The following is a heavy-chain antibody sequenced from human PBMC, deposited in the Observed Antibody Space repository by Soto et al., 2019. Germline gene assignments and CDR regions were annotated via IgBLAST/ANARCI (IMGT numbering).Heavy chain of an antibody. V-gene: IGHV1-18*01. CDR3: ARDWNCTSSECYDCFNP. J-gene: IGHJ5*02. CDR2: ISAKNDGP. Sequence: QVQLAQSGAEVKKPGASVKVSCKASGYSFPNFGISWVRQAPGQGLEWMGWISAKNDGPNYAQRFQGRVTLTIDTPTTTAYMELSNLGSDDTAVYYCARDWNCTSSECYDCFNPWGQGTLVTVSS. CDR1: GYSFPNFG. D-gene: IGHD2-8*01.